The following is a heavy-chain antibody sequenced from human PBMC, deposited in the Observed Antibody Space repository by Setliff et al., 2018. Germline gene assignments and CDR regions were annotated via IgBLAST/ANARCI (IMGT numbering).Heavy chain of an antibody. CDR3: TRALAEGSPAY. J-gene: IGHJ4*02. CDR1: GFTFSGFS. V-gene: IGHV3-74*01. Sequence: PGGSLRLSCAASGFTFSGFSMHWVRQAPGKGLEWVSRIHSDGTTTAYADSVRGRVTISRDNANNSVSLQMNSLRAEDSGVYYCTRALAEGSPAYWGQGTLVTVLL. CDR2: IHSDGTTT. D-gene: IGHD2-15*01.